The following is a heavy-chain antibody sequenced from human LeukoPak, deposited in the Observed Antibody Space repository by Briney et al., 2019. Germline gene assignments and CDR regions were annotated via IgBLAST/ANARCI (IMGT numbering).Heavy chain of an antibody. CDR1: GFTFSGYG. J-gene: IGHJ4*02. CDR3: AKLDYGGNGDY. Sequence: PGGSPRLSCAASGFTFSGYGMHWVRQAPGKGLEWVAFIRHDGSDKYHADSVKGRFTISRDDSKNTLYLQMDSLRAEDMAVYYCAKLDYGGNGDYWGQGTLVTVSS. CDR2: IRHDGSDK. D-gene: IGHD4-23*01. V-gene: IGHV3-30*02.